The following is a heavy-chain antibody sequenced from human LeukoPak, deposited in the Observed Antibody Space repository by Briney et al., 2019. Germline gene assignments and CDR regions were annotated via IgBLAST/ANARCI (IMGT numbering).Heavy chain of an antibody. J-gene: IGHJ4*02. CDR3: ARSYSSTWFFDS. V-gene: IGHV3-20*04. D-gene: IGHD6-13*01. CDR1: GFTFDDFT. Sequence: GGSLRLSCAASGFTFDDFTMSWVRQAPGQGLEWVSGINWNGVNTDYADSVKGRFTISRDNAKNSLYLQMNSLRAEDTALYYCARSYSSTWFFDSWGQGTLVTVSS. CDR2: INWNGVNT.